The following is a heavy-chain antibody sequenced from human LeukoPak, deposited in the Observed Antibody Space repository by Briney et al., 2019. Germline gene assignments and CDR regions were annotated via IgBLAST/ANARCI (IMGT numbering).Heavy chain of an antibody. CDR1: GFTFDDYG. Sequence: PGGSLRLSCAASGFTFDDYGLSWARQAPGKGLEWVSGINWNGVSTAYADSVKGRFTISRDNAKNSLYLQMNSLRAEDTAFYYCARGGYSYGYDRGAFDYWGQGTLVTVSS. D-gene: IGHD5-18*01. V-gene: IGHV3-20*04. CDR3: ARGGYSYGYDRGAFDY. CDR2: INWNGVST. J-gene: IGHJ4*02.